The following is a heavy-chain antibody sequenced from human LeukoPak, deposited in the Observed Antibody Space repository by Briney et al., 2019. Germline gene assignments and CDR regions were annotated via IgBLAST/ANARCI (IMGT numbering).Heavy chain of an antibody. CDR2: IYYSGST. D-gene: IGHD6-19*01. CDR3: ARLRYSSGPRMGFDP. CDR1: GGTISSYY. V-gene: IGHV4-59*08. Sequence: SGTLYLTCTVSGGTISSYYWSWIRQPPGKGLEWIGYIYYSGSTNYKPSLKSRFTISVDASKNQFSLKLSSVTAADTAVDYCARLRYSSGPRMGFDPWGRGTLVTVSS. J-gene: IGHJ5*02.